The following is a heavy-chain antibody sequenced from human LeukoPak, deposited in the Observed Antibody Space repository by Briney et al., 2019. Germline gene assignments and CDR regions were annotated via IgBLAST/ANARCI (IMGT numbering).Heavy chain of an antibody. CDR1: GLTFRNYV. D-gene: IGHD3-16*01. J-gene: IGHJ6*02. CDR3: ARVRGGRSWYYYGMDV. V-gene: IGHV3-30-3*01. CDR2: ISYDGDNE. Sequence: PGGSLRLSCAASGLTFRNYVIHWVRQAPGKGLEWVAVISYDGDNEYYADSVKGQSTISRDNSKDRLYLQMNSLRPEDTAMYYSARVRGGRSWYYYGMDVWGRGTTVTVSS.